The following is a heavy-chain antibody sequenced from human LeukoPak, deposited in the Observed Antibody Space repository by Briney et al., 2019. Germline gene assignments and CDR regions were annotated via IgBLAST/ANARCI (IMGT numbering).Heavy chain of an antibody. Sequence: GGSLRLSCAASGFTFSSYWMSWVRQAPGKGLEWVAFIRYDGSNKYYADSVKGRFTISRDNSKNTLYLQMNSLRAEDTAVYYCAKAPEYSSSSVGYYFDYWGQGTLVTVSS. CDR1: GFTFSSYW. CDR3: AKAPEYSSSSVGYYFDY. V-gene: IGHV3-30*02. CDR2: IRYDGSNK. D-gene: IGHD6-6*01. J-gene: IGHJ4*02.